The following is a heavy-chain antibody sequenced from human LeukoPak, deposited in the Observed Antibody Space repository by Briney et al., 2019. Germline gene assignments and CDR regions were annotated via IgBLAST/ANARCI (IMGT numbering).Heavy chain of an antibody. D-gene: IGHD2-2*01. CDR3: ARESSRRITDY. CDR1: GGSISSGGYY. J-gene: IGHJ4*02. Sequence: PSETLSLTCAVSGGSISSGGYYWSWIRQHPGKGLEWIGYIYYSGSTYYNPSLKSRVTISVDTSKNQFSLKLSSVTAADTAVYYCARESSRRITDYWGQGTLVTVSS. V-gene: IGHV4-31*11. CDR2: IYYSGST.